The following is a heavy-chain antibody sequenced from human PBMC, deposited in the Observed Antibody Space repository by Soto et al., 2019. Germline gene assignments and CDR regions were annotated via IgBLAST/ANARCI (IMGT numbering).Heavy chain of an antibody. Sequence: XSVQVSCKDSGCTFTNYGIGLVRQAPGQGLECMGWISAYNGNTNYAQKLQGRVTMTTDTSTSTAYMELRSLRSDDTAVYYCARTSLRYGGQYWGQGTLVTVS. CDR3: ARTSLRYGGQY. CDR2: ISAYNGNT. V-gene: IGHV1-18*01. CDR1: GCTFTNYG. J-gene: IGHJ4*02. D-gene: IGHD3-9*01.